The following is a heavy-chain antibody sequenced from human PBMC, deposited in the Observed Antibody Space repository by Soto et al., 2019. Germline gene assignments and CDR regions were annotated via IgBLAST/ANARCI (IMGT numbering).Heavy chain of an antibody. Sequence: EAQLVESGGGLVQPGGSLSLSCTASGFTFRLYWLNWVRQAPGKGLEWVANINEDGSRKYYVDSVKGRFTISRDNAKSSAFLQMNSLRVEGTAVYFCFPGGGGTGSWGQGTLVTVSS. CDR2: INEDGSRK. D-gene: IGHD1-1*01. V-gene: IGHV3-7*01. J-gene: IGHJ5*02. CDR1: GFTFRLYW. CDR3: FPGGGGTGS.